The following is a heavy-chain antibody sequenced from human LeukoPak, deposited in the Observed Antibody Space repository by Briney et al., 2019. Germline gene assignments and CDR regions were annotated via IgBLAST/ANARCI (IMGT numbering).Heavy chain of an antibody. CDR2: ISGSGGST. J-gene: IGHJ5*02. CDR1: GFTFSGFA. CDR3: AKGSSGSYYRGYFDP. Sequence: GGSLRLSCAASGFTFSGFAMSWVRQPSGKGLEWVSTISGSGGSTYYAESVKGRFTISRDNYKNTVFLQMNSMTTEDTAVYYCAKGSSGSYYRGYFDPWGQGTLVAVSS. D-gene: IGHD3-10*01. V-gene: IGHV3-23*01.